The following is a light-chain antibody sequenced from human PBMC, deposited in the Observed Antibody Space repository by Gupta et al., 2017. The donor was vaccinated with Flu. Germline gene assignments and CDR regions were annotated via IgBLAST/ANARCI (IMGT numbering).Light chain of an antibody. J-gene: IGKJ1*01. CDR2: CAA. Sequence: ELMQSPGTLLLSPGERATLSCRAGQSVSNNDLSWYRQKPGQAPMLLIHCAARRAPGIPARCSGSGSWTDFTLTISGLEPEDFAMDYCQQYGTSSWTFGQGTSVEIK. V-gene: IGKV3-20*01. CDR1: QSVSNND. CDR3: QQYGTSSWT.